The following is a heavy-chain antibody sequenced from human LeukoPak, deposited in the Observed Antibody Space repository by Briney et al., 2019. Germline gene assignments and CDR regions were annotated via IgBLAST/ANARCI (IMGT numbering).Heavy chain of an antibody. J-gene: IGHJ5*02. Sequence: ASVTVSCKASGYTFTSYGISWVRQAPGQGLEWMGWISAYNGNTNYAQKLQGRVTMTTDTSTSTAYMELRSLRSDDTAVYYCARSSDYYGSGAFDPWGQGTLVTVSS. CDR3: ARSSDYYGSGAFDP. CDR1: GYTFTSYG. V-gene: IGHV1-18*04. D-gene: IGHD3-10*01. CDR2: ISAYNGNT.